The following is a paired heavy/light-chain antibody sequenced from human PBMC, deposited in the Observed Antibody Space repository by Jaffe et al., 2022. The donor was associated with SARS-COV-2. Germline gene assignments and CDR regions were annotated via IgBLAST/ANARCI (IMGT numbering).Light chain of an antibody. CDR1: QGIWSS. J-gene: IGKJ4*01. Sequence: IQLTQSPSFLSASVGDRLTITCRASQGIWSSLAWYQQKSGKAPKLLIYAASTLQSGVPPRFSGSGSGTEFTLTISSLQPEDFATYYCQQVNTYPLTFGGGTKVEIK. CDR2: AAS. CDR3: QQVNTYPLT. V-gene: IGKV1-9*01.
Heavy chain of an antibody. CDR3: ARSLKTVTQAHYFDY. D-gene: IGHD4-17*01. CDR2: IKQDGSER. CDR1: GFTFSSYW. V-gene: IGHV3-7*01. J-gene: IGHJ4*02. Sequence: EVQLVESGGGLVQPGGSLRLSCAASGFTFSSYWMTWVRQAPGKGLEWVANIKQDGSERYYPDSVKGRFTVSRDNAKNSVYLEMSSLRDEDTAVYYCARSLKTVTQAHYFDYWGQGTLVTVSS.